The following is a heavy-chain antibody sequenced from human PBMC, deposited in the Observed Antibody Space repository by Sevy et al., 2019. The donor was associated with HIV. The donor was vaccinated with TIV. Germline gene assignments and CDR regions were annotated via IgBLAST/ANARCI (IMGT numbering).Heavy chain of an antibody. Sequence: GGSLRLSCAASGFTFSDYTIHWVRQAPGKGLEWVSVISYDGSRTSYADSVKGRFTISRDNSKNTLFLQMNSLRAEDTAVYYCAREGGYSDQGMDVWGQGTTVTVSS. J-gene: IGHJ6*02. V-gene: IGHV3-30*04. CDR1: GFTFSDYT. D-gene: IGHD5-12*01. CDR2: ISYDGSRT. CDR3: AREGGYSDQGMDV.